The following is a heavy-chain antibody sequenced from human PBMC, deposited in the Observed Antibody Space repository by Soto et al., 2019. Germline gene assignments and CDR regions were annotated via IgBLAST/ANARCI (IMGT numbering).Heavy chain of an antibody. J-gene: IGHJ4*02. Sequence: EVQLLESGGGLVQPGGSLRLSCAASGFTFSSYAMRWVRQAPGKGLEWVSAISGSGDSTYYADSVKGRFTVSRDNSKNTLSLQVNSLRAGATDVYYCARRGSGSYYDYWGQGTLVTVSS. CDR1: GFTFSSYA. CDR2: ISGSGDST. D-gene: IGHD1-26*01. V-gene: IGHV3-23*01. CDR3: ARRGSGSYYDY.